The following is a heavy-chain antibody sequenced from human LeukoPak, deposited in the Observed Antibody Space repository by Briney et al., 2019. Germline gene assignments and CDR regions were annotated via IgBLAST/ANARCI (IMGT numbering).Heavy chain of an antibody. CDR1: GGSFSGYY. Sequence: SETLSLTCAVYGGSFSGYYWSWLRQPPGKGLEGIGEINHSGSTNYNPSLKSRVTISVDTSKNQFSLKLSSVTAADTVVYYCAREYYYDSSGYFYWGQGTLVTVSS. J-gene: IGHJ4*02. D-gene: IGHD3-22*01. CDR3: AREYYYDSSGYFY. CDR2: INHSGST. V-gene: IGHV4-34*01.